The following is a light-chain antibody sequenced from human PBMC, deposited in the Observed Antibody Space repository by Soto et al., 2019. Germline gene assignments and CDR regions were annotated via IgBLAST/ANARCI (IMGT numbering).Light chain of an antibody. CDR3: QQYNNWPPST. V-gene: IGKV3-15*01. Sequence: EIVMTQSPATPSVSPGEGATLSCRTSQSVSNNLAWYRQKPGQAPRLLIYAASTRATGIPARFSGSGSGTEFTLTISSLQSDDVAVYYCQQYNNWPPSTFGPGTKVDI. CDR1: QSVSNN. CDR2: AAS. J-gene: IGKJ3*01.